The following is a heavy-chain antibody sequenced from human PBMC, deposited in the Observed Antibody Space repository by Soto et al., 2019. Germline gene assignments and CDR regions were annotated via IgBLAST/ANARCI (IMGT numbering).Heavy chain of an antibody. Sequence: NPSETLSLTCAVSGGSISSGGYSWSWIRQPPGKGLEWIGYIYHSGSTYYNPSLKSRVTISVDRSKNQFSLKLSSVTAADTAVYYCARVPHYDFWSWFDPWGQGTLVTVSS. V-gene: IGHV4-30-2*01. CDR3: ARVPHYDFWSWFDP. CDR1: GGSISSGGYS. J-gene: IGHJ5*02. D-gene: IGHD3-3*01. CDR2: IYHSGST.